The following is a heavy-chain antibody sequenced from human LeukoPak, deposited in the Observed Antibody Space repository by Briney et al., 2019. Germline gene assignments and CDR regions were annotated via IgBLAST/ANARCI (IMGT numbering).Heavy chain of an antibody. D-gene: IGHD6-6*01. Sequence: SGGSLRLSCAASGFTFSSYAMSWVRQAPGKGLEWVSAISGSGGSTYYADSVRGRFTISRDNSKNTLYLQMNSLRAEDTAVYYCAKDVAIAARPVTFYYWGQGTLVTVSS. CDR2: ISGSGGST. CDR1: GFTFSSYA. CDR3: AKDVAIAARPVTFYY. J-gene: IGHJ4*02. V-gene: IGHV3-23*01.